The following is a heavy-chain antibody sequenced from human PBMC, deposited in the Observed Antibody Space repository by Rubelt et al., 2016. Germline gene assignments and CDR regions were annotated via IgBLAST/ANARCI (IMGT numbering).Heavy chain of an antibody. D-gene: IGHD3-10*01. CDR1: GYTFTSYA. CDR3: ARVQGSGSYYSH. CDR2: INAGNGNT. V-gene: IGHV1-3*01. Sequence: QVQLVQSGAEVKKPGASVKVSCKASGYTFTSYALHWVRQAPGHRLEWIGWINAGNGNTKYSHKFQGRVTMTRDTSASTAYMELSSLRSEDTAVYYCARVQGSGSYYSHWGQGTLVTVSS. J-gene: IGHJ4*02.